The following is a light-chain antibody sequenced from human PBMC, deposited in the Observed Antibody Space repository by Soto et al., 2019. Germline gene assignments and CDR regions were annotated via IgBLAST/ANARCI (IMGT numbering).Light chain of an antibody. V-gene: IGLV2-8*01. J-gene: IGLJ1*01. CDR2: EVS. CDR3: SSYEGSNSYV. CDR1: SSDVGGYNY. Sequence: QSVLTQPPSASGSPGQSVTLSCTGTSSDVGGYNYVSWYQQHPGKAPKLMIYEVSKRPSGVPDRFSGSKSGNTASLTVSGLQAEDEADYYCSSYEGSNSYVFGTGTKVTVL.